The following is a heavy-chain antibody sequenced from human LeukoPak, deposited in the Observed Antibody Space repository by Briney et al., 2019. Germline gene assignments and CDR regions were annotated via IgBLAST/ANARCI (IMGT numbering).Heavy chain of an antibody. Sequence: ASETLSLTCTVSGGSISSSSYYWGWIRQPPGKGLEWIGSIYYSGSTYYNPSLKSRVTLPVDTSKNQFSLKLSSVTAADTAVYYCARDREALYYYESSGSIDYWGQGTLVTVSS. CDR3: ARDREALYYYESSGSIDY. D-gene: IGHD3-22*01. J-gene: IGHJ4*02. CDR1: GGSISSSSYY. CDR2: IYYSGST. V-gene: IGHV4-39*07.